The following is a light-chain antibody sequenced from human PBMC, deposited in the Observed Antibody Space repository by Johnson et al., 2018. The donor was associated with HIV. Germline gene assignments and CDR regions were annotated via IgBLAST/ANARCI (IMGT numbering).Light chain of an antibody. V-gene: IGLV1-51*01. CDR2: DNN. CDR1: SSNIGNNY. Sequence: QLVLTQPPSVSAAPGQKVTISCSGSSSNIGNNYVSWYQQLPGTAPKLLIYDNNKRPSGIPNRFSGSKSDTSATLGITGLQTGDEADYYCGTWDSSLSAGVFGTGTKVTFL. CDR3: GTWDSSLSAGV. J-gene: IGLJ1*01.